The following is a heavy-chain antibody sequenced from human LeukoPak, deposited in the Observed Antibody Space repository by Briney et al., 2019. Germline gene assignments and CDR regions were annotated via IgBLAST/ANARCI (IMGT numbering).Heavy chain of an antibody. CDR3: ARGRYSSSWNWFDP. CDR1: GFTVSSNY. D-gene: IGHD6-13*01. CDR2: IYSGGST. J-gene: IGHJ5*02. Sequence: GGSLRLSCAASGFTVSSNYMSWVRQAPGKGLEWVSVIYSGGSTYYADSVKGRFTISRHNSKYTLYLQMNSLRAEDTAVYYCARGRYSSSWNWFDPWGQGTLVTVSS. V-gene: IGHV3-53*04.